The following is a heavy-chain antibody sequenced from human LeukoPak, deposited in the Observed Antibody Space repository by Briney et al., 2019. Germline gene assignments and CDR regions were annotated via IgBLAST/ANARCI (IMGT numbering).Heavy chain of an antibody. V-gene: IGHV4-39*07. Sequence: SETLSLTCTVSGGSISSSSYYWGWIRQPPGKGLEWIGEINHSGSTNYNPSLKSRVTISVDTSKNQFSLKLSSVTAADTAVYYCARDDYDYYYYGMDVWGQGTTVTVSS. CDR2: INHSGST. CDR1: GGSISSSSYY. D-gene: IGHD3-22*01. J-gene: IGHJ6*02. CDR3: ARDDYDYYYYGMDV.